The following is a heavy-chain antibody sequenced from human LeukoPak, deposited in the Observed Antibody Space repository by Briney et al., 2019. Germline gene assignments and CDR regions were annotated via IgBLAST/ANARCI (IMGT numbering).Heavy chain of an antibody. CDR3: ARHAVEAASRWFDP. J-gene: IGHJ5*02. Sequence: SETLSLTCTVSGDSMSSSHYCWGWIRQPPGKGLEWIGSIYYSGSTHYNPSLKSRVTMSVDTSKKQFSLKLSSVTAADTAVYYCARHAVEAASRWFDPWGQGTLVTVSS. CDR2: IYYSGST. CDR1: GDSMSSSHYC. D-gene: IGHD1-1*01. V-gene: IGHV4-39*01.